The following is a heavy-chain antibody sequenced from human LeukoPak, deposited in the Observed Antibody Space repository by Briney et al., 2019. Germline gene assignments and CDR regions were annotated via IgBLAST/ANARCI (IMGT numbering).Heavy chain of an antibody. CDR2: INEDGSTT. CDR3: VRDLGGRSGH. V-gene: IGHV3-74*01. CDR1: GFTFSSNW. J-gene: IGHJ4*02. D-gene: IGHD1-26*01. Sequence: GGSLRLSCAASGFTFSSNWMHWIRQAPGQGLVWVSRINEDGSTTNYADSVKGRSTIFRDNAKNTLYLQMNSLRAEDTAVYYCVRDLGGRSGHWGQGTLVTVSS.